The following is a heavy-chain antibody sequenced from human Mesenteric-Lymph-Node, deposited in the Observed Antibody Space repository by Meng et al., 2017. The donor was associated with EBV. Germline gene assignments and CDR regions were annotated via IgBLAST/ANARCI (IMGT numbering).Heavy chain of an antibody. J-gene: IGHJ4*02. Sequence: VQLVESGGGLVQPGGSLRLSCAASGFTFSNYWMHWVRQAPGKGLIWVARINTDGSITNYADSVRGRFTMSRDNAENTLYLQMNSLRAEDTAVYYCTIGPRKFDFDFWGQGTLVTVSS. V-gene: IGHV3-74*01. D-gene: IGHD3-16*01. CDR3: TIGPRKFDFDF. CDR1: GFTFSNYW. CDR2: INTDGSIT.